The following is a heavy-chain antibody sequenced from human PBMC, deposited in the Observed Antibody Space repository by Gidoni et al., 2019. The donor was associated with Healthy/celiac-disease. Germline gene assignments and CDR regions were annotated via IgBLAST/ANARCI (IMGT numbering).Heavy chain of an antibody. V-gene: IGHV1-2*06. Sequence: QVQLVQSGAEVKQPGVSVQVSCKASGYTFPCYYMHWVRQAPGQGLEWMGRINPNSGGTNYAQKCQGRVTMNRDTSISTAYMELRRLRSDETAVYYCERASGTMVRGVLNWFDPWGQGTLVTVSS. J-gene: IGHJ5*02. CDR2: INPNSGGT. D-gene: IGHD3-10*01. CDR1: GYTFPCYY. CDR3: ERASGTMVRGVLNWFDP.